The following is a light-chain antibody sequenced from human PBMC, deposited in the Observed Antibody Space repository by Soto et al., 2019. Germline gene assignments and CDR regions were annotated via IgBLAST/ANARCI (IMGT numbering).Light chain of an antibody. J-gene: IGKJ1*01. CDR1: QDISNF. CDR2: SSS. Sequence: DIQMTQSPSSLSASVGDRVTITCQASQDISNFLNWYQQRPGQAPKLLISSSSNVQSGVPSRFSGRGSGTDFTLTSSGLQPEDAASYCCQQSYNTPRTFGQGTKVEI. V-gene: IGKV1-39*01. CDR3: QQSYNTPRT.